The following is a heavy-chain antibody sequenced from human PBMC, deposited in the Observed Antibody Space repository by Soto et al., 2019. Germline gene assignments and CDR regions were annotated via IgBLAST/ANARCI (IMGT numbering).Heavy chain of an antibody. CDR2: IWYDGSNK. D-gene: IGHD6-25*01. Sequence: PGGSMRLSCAASGFTFSSYGMHWVRQAPGKGLEWVAVIWYDGSNKYYADSVKGRFTISRDNSKNTLYLQMNSLRAEDTAVYYCARDRNENSGLDYWGQGTLVTVSS. J-gene: IGHJ4*02. V-gene: IGHV3-33*01. CDR1: GFTFSSYG. CDR3: ARDRNENSGLDY.